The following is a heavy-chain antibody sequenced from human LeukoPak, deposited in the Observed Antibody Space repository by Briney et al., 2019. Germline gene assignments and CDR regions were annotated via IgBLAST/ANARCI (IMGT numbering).Heavy chain of an antibody. D-gene: IGHD3-10*01. CDR1: GITLSNYG. CDR2: LSGSGGET. V-gene: IGHV3-23*01. J-gene: IGHJ4*02. Sequence: GGSLRLSCAVSGITLSNYGMSWVRQAPGKGLEWVAGLSGSGGETNYADSVQGRFTISRDNPKNTLYLQMNSLRGEDTAVYFCAKRGVVIRVFLVGFHKEAYYFDSWGQGALVTVSS. CDR3: AKRGVVIRVFLVGFHKEAYYFDS.